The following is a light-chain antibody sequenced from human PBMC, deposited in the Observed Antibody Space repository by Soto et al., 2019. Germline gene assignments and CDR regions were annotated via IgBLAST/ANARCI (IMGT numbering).Light chain of an antibody. CDR2: GAY. Sequence: EVVLTQSPGTLSLSPGERATLSCRASQSGFGTYLAWFQQKPGQVPRLLIYGAYTRATGVADRFSGSGSGTDFTLTISRLEPEDFAVYYCHQYGNSPWTLGQGTKVEIK. CDR3: HQYGNSPWT. V-gene: IGKV3-20*01. CDR1: QSGFGTY. J-gene: IGKJ1*01.